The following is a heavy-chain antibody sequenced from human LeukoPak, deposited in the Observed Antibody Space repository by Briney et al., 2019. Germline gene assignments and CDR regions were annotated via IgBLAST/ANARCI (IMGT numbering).Heavy chain of an antibody. CDR3: ARYGSGSLEVDYVMDV. D-gene: IGHD3-10*01. J-gene: IGHJ6*02. CDR1: GFTFSNYW. CDR2: INSIGNSI. Sequence: PGGSLRLSCAASGFTFSNYWMHWVRQAPGKGLVWVSRINSIGNSIDYADSVNGRFTISRDNAKKTVDLQMNSLRADDTAVYYCARYGSGSLEVDYVMDVWGLGTTVTVSS. V-gene: IGHV3-74*01.